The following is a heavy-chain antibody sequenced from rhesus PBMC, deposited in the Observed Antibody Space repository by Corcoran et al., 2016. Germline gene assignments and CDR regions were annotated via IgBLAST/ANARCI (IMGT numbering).Heavy chain of an antibody. Sequence: QVQLQESGPGLVKPSETLSLTCAVSGGSISSNYWSWIRQPPGKGLEWIGYIYGSSGSTYYNPSLKSRVPISTDTSKNQFALRLSSVTAADTAVYYCARSPIVGRGRSYFDDWGQGVLVTVSS. CDR2: IYGSSGST. CDR1: GGSISSNY. CDR3: ARSPIVGRGRSYFDD. J-gene: IGHJ4*01. D-gene: IGHD1-44*01. V-gene: IGHV4-160*01.